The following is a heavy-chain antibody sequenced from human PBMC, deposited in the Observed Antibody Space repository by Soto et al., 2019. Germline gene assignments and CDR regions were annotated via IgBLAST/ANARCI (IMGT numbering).Heavy chain of an antibody. V-gene: IGHV4-31*03. J-gene: IGHJ4*02. Sequence: PSETLSLTCTVSGVSISSGGYYWSWIRQHPGKGLEWIGYIYYSGSTYYNPSLKSRVTISVDTSKNQFSLKLSSVTAADTAVYYCARALWFGELLFDYWGQGTLVTVSS. CDR3: ARALWFGELLFDY. D-gene: IGHD3-10*01. CDR2: IYYSGST. CDR1: GVSISSGGYY.